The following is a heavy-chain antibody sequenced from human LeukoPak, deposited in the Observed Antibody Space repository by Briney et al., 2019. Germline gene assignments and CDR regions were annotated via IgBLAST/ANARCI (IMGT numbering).Heavy chain of an antibody. Sequence: SVKVSCKAFGYTFTSNYMHWVRQAPGQGPEWMGGIIPIFGTANYAQKFQGRVTITADESTSTAYMELSSLRSEDTAVYYCARGLAGGSLYYYYYMDAWGKGTTVTISS. J-gene: IGHJ6*03. V-gene: IGHV1-69*13. D-gene: IGHD3-10*01. CDR2: IIPIFGTA. CDR1: GYTFTSNY. CDR3: ARGLAGGSLYYYYYMDA.